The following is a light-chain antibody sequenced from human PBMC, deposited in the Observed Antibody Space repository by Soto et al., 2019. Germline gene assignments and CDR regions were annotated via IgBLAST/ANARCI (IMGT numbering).Light chain of an antibody. CDR2: AAS. Sequence: DIQMTQSPSSVSASVGDRVTIPCRASQSISIYLNWYQQKPGKAPKLLIYAASSLQSGVPSRFSGSVSGTDFTLTISSLQPEDFATYYCQQSYSAPLTFGGGTKVEIK. J-gene: IGKJ4*01. CDR1: QSISIY. CDR3: QQSYSAPLT. V-gene: IGKV1-39*01.